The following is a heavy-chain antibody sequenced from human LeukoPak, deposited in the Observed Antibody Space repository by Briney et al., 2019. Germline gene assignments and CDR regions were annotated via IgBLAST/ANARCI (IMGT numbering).Heavy chain of an antibody. Sequence: SETLSLTCTVSGGSISSSSYYWGWIRQPPGKGLEWIGSIYYSGSTYYNPSLKSRVTISVDMSKNQFSLKLSSVTAADTAVYYCARQGRRRDSWFDPWGQGTLVTVSS. J-gene: IGHJ5*02. CDR3: ARQGRRRDSWFDP. V-gene: IGHV4-39*01. CDR2: IYYSGST. CDR1: GGSISSSSYY.